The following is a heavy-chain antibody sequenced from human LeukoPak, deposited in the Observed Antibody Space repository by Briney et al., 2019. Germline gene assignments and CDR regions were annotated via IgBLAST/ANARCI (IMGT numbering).Heavy chain of an antibody. CDR1: GGSISTYY. J-gene: IGHJ1*01. V-gene: IGHV4-59*01. D-gene: IGHD6-6*01. CDR3: ARGGAARLHFQN. CDR2: IYHSGST. Sequence: SETLSLTCTVAGGSISTYYWNWIRQTPGKGLEWIGYIYHSGSTNYNPSLQSRVTISVDTSKNQFSLNLNSVTSADTAVYYCARGGAARLHFQNWGQGTLVTVSS.